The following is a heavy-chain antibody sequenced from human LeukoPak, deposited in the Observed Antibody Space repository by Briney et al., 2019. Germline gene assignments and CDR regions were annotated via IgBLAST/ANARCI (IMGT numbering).Heavy chain of an antibody. J-gene: IGHJ4*02. CDR3: ARDTPLGELPGVSDY. Sequence: GGSLRLSCAASGLTFSDYYMRWIRQAPGKGLEWVANIKQDGSEKYYVDSVKGRFTISRDNAKNSLYLQMNSLRAEDTAVYYCARDTPLGELPGVSDYWGQGTLVTVSS. CDR2: IKQDGSEK. V-gene: IGHV3-7*03. CDR1: GLTFSDYY. D-gene: IGHD1-26*01.